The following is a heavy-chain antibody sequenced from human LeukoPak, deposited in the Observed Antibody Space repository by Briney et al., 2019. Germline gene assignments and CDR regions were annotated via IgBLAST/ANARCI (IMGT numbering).Heavy chain of an antibody. D-gene: IGHD6-19*01. J-gene: IGHJ4*02. Sequence: SETLSLTCSVSGGSVSSYYWSWIRQSPGKGLEYIGYIYYSGNTNYNPSLKSRVTISVDRSKNQFSLKLTSVTAEDTAVYYCARINSGWYFDYWGQGTLVTVSS. V-gene: IGHV4-59*02. CDR1: GGSVSSYY. CDR2: IYYSGNT. CDR3: ARINSGWYFDY.